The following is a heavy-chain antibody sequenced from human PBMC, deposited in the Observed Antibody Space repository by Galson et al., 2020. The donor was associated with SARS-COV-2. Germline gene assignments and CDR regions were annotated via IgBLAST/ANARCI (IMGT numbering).Heavy chain of an antibody. CDR2: ISSSSSYI. J-gene: IGHJ3*02. D-gene: IGHD3-9*01. CDR3: ARGAPYYDILTGYWETGAFDI. V-gene: IGHV3-21*01. Sequence: GGSLRLSCAASGFTFSSYSMNWVRQAPGKGLEWVSSISSSSSYIYYADSVKGRFTISRDNAKNSLYLQMNSLRAEDTAVYYCARGAPYYDILTGYWETGAFDIWGQGTMVTVSS. CDR1: GFTFSSYS.